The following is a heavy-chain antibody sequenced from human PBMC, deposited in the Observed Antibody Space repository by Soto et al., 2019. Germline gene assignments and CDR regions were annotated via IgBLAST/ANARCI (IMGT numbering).Heavy chain of an antibody. V-gene: IGHV3-23*01. Sequence: GGSLRLSCAASGFTFSSYAMSWVRQAPGKGLEWVSAISGSGGSTYYADSVKGRFTISRDNSKNTLYLQMNSLRAEDTAVYYCAKDYDYVWGSYRGNWFDPWGQGTLVTVSS. J-gene: IGHJ5*02. D-gene: IGHD3-16*01. CDR3: AKDYDYVWGSYRGNWFDP. CDR2: ISGSGGST. CDR1: GFTFSSYA.